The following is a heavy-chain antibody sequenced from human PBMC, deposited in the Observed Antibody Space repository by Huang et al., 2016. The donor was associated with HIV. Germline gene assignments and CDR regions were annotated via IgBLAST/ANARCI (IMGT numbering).Heavy chain of an antibody. D-gene: IGHD4-17*01. Sequence: EVQLVQSGAEVKKPGESLKISCKGSGYMFTKYWIGWVRQMPGKGLEWMGVIYPGDPDTRYSPSFQGQVTSSADKSITTAYLQWSSLKASDTAIYYCARHDGARPGWVDNWGQGTLVTVSS. J-gene: IGHJ5*02. V-gene: IGHV5-51*01. CDR1: GYMFTKYW. CDR2: IYPGDPDT. CDR3: ARHDGARPGWVDN.